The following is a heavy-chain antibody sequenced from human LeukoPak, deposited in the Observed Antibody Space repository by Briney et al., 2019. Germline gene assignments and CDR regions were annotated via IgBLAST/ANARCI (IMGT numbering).Heavy chain of an antibody. D-gene: IGHD2-21*02. CDR3: TRDLPAYCGGDCYGYFQH. CDR2: IGSKAYGGTT. J-gene: IGHJ1*01. CDR1: GFTFGDYA. Sequence: GGSLRLSCTASGFTFGDYAMSWVRQAPGKGLEWVGFIGSKAYGGTTEYAASVKGRFTISRDDSKSIAYLQMNSLKTEDTAVYYCTRDLPAYCGGDCYGYFQHWGQGTLVTVSS. V-gene: IGHV3-49*04.